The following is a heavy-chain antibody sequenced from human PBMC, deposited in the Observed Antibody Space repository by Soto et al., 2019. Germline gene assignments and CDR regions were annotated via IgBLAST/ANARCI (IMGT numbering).Heavy chain of an antibody. CDR2: ISSSSSYI. J-gene: IGHJ4*02. V-gene: IGHV3-21*01. CDR1: GFTFSSYS. Sequence: GGSLRLSCAASGFTFSSYSMNWVRQAPGKGLEWVSSISSSSSYIYYADSVKGRFTISRDNAKNSLYLQMNSLRAEDTAVYYCTLPISSGWFTETSDYWGQGTLVTVSS. CDR3: TLPISSGWFTETSDY. D-gene: IGHD6-19*01.